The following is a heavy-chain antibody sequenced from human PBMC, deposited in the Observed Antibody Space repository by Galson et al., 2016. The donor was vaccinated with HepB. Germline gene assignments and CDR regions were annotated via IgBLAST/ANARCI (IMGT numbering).Heavy chain of an antibody. J-gene: IGHJ6*02. V-gene: IGHV3-30*04. D-gene: IGHD3-22*01. Sequence: SLRLSCAASGFTFSSYAMHWVRQAPGKGLEWVALISYDGWNTYYADSVKGRFTISRNNPKNTLSLQMNSLRVEDTAVYYCARLYYHDSGHYANHYGMNLWGQGTPVTV. CDR2: ISYDGWNT. CDR3: ARLYYHDSGHYANHYGMNL. CDR1: GFTFSSYA.